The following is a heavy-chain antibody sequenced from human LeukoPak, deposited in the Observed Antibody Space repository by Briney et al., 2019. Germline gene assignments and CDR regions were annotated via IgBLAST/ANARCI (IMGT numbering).Heavy chain of an antibody. Sequence: SLRLSCAASGFTFDDYAMHWVRQAPGKGLEWVSGISWNSGSIGYADSVKGRFTISRDNAKNSLYLQMNSLRAEDTALYYCAKDAGYSSGWYGSWGQGTLVTVSS. J-gene: IGHJ4*02. V-gene: IGHV3-9*01. CDR2: ISWNSGSI. CDR3: AKDAGYSSGWYGS. CDR1: GFTFDDYA. D-gene: IGHD6-19*01.